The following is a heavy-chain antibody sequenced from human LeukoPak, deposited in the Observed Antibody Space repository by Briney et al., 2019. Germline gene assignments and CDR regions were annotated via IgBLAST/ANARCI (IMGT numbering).Heavy chain of an antibody. D-gene: IGHD3-3*01. CDR1: EFTVRSYH. CDR3: ARELGHYDFWSGYSYWAFDI. V-gene: IGHV3-66*01. J-gene: IGHJ3*02. CDR2: IDSGGST. Sequence: GESLRLSCAASEFTVRSYHMSWVRQAPGKGLEWVSVIDSGGSTYYAESVKGRFTISRDNSENTLYLQMNTLAAEDTAVYYCARELGHYDFWSGYSYWAFDIWGQGTMVTVSS.